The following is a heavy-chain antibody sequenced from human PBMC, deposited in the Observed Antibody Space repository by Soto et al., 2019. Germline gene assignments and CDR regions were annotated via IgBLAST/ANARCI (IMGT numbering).Heavy chain of an antibody. J-gene: IGHJ4*02. D-gene: IGHD4-4*01. CDR2: INSDGSRT. V-gene: IGHV3-74*01. CDR3: ARETYRGFYFDY. Sequence: GGSLRLSCAASGFIFTDYWTHWVRQAPGKGLVWVSRINSDGSRTSYADSVTGRSTISRDNAKNTLYLQMNSLRVEDTALYYCARETYRGFYFDYWGQGTLVTVSS. CDR1: GFIFTDYW.